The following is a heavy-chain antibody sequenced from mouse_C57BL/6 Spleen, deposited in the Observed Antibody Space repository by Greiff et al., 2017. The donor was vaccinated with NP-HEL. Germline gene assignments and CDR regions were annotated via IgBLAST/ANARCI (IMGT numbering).Heavy chain of an antibody. Sequence: QVQLQQSGAELVMPGASVKLSCKASGYTFTSYWMHWVKQRPGQGLEWIGEIDPSDSYTNYNQKFKGKSTLTVNKSSSTAYMQLSSLTSEDSAVYYCARDLYEKFAYWGQGTLVTVSA. J-gene: IGHJ3*01. D-gene: IGHD2-12*01. CDR1: GYTFTSYW. CDR3: ARDLYEKFAY. V-gene: IGHV1-69*01. CDR2: IDPSDSYT.